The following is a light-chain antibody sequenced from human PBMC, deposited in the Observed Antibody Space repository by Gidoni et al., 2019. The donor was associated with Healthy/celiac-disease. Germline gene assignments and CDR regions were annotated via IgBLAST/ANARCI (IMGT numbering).Light chain of an antibody. CDR3: QAWDSSTAWGV. J-gene: IGLJ1*01. CDR2: QDS. Sequence: SYELTQPPSVSVSPGQTASITCSGDKLGDKYACWYQQKPGQSPVLVIYQDSKRPSGIPERFSGSNSGNTATLTISGTQADYYCQAWDSSTAWGVFGTGTKVTVL. CDR1: KLGDKY. V-gene: IGLV3-1*01.